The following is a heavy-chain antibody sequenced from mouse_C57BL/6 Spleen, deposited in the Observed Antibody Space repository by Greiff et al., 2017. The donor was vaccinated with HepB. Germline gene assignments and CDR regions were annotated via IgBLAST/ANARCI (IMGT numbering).Heavy chain of an antibody. CDR3: ARSSNYAWYFDV. CDR1: GYTFTSYW. D-gene: IGHD2-5*01. CDR2: IDPSDSYT. Sequence: VQLQQPGAELVMPGASVKLSCKASGYTFTSYWMHWVKQRPGQGLEWIGEIDPSDSYTNYNQKFKGKSTLTVDKSSSTAYMQLSSLTSEDSAVYYCARSSNYAWYFDVWGTGTTVTVSS. V-gene: IGHV1-69*01. J-gene: IGHJ1*03.